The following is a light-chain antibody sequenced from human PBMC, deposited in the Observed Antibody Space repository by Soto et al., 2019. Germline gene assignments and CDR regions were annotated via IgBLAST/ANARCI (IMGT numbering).Light chain of an antibody. Sequence: DIQMTQSPSSLSASVGDRVTITCRASQRISSYLNWYQQKPGKAPKLLIYAASSLQSGVPSRFSGSGSGTDFTLTISSLQPEDFAPYYCQQSYSTPRTFGQGTKLEIK. CDR1: QRISSY. J-gene: IGKJ2*01. CDR3: QQSYSTPRT. V-gene: IGKV1-39*01. CDR2: AAS.